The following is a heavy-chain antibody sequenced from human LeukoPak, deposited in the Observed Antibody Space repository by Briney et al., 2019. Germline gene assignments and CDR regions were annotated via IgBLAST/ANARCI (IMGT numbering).Heavy chain of an antibody. CDR3: AKGSRSGWYCYFDY. D-gene: IGHD6-19*01. J-gene: IGHJ4*02. CDR1: GFTFSSYG. V-gene: IGHV3-23*01. Sequence: GGSLRLSCAASGFTFSSYGMHWVRQAPGKGLEWVSAISGSGGSTYYADSVKGRFTISRDNSKNTLYLQMNSLRAEDTAVYYCAKGSRSGWYCYFDYWGQGTLVTVSS. CDR2: ISGSGGST.